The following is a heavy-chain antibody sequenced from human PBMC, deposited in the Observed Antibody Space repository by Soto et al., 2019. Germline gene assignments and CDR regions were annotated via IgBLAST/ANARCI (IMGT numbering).Heavy chain of an antibody. J-gene: IGHJ4*02. V-gene: IGHV3-7*03. CDR2: INQDGGGT. D-gene: IGHD6-19*01. Sequence: LRLSCVASGFTFSSSFMGWVRQAPGKGLEWVANINQDGGGTYYVDSVQGRFTISRDNAKDSLFLQMNSLRGEDTAVYYCARYFRGSGRYFFDYWGQGTLVTVSS. CDR3: ARYFRGSGRYFFDY. CDR1: GFTFSSSF.